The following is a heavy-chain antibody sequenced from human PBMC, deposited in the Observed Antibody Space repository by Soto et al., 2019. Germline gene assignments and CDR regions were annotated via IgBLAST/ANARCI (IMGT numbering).Heavy chain of an antibody. Sequence: QVQLVESGGGLVKPGGSLRLSCAASGFTFSDYYMSWIRQAPGKGLEWVSYISSSSSYTNYADSVKGRFTISRDNAKNSLYLQMNSLRAEDTAVYYCARDIEGWSVVVDYWGQGTLVTVSS. CDR1: GFTFSDYY. CDR3: ARDIEGWSVVVDY. J-gene: IGHJ4*02. V-gene: IGHV3-11*05. CDR2: ISSSSSYT. D-gene: IGHD1-26*01.